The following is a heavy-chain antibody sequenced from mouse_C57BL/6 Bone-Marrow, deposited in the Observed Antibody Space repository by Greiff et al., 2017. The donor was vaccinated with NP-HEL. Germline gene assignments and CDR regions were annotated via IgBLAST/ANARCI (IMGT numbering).Heavy chain of an antibody. CDR2: IYPGDGDT. CDR3: ARLEDYDFPFAY. CDR1: GYAFSSSW. Sequence: VQLQQSGPELVKPGASVKISCKASGYAFSSSWMNWVKQRPGKGLEWIGRIYPGDGDTNYNGKFKGKATLTADKSSSTAYMQLSSLTSEDSAVYFCARLEDYDFPFAYGGQGTLVTVSA. V-gene: IGHV1-82*01. J-gene: IGHJ3*01. D-gene: IGHD2-4*01.